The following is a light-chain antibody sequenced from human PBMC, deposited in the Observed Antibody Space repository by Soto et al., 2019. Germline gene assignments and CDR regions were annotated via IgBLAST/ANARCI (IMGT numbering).Light chain of an antibody. CDR1: RSNIGNNY. J-gene: IGLJ1*01. Sequence: QSVLTQPPSVSAAPGQKVTISCSGSRSNIGNNYVSWYQHLPGTAPKHVIYDDNKRPSGIPDRFSGSKSGTSATLGITGLQTGDEADYYCATWDSSLSAAGFGPGTKLTVL. CDR3: ATWDSSLSAAG. CDR2: DDN. V-gene: IGLV1-51*01.